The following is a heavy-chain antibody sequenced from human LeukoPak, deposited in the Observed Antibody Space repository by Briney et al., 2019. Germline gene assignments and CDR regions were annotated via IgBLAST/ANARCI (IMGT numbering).Heavy chain of an antibody. CDR2: ISSSGSTI. D-gene: IGHD1-26*01. J-gene: IGHJ4*02. V-gene: IGHV3-48*03. Sequence: GGSLRLSCAASGFTFSSYEMNWVRQAPGKGLEWVSYISSSGSTIYYADSVKGRLTISRDNSKNTLYLQMNSLRAEDTAVYYCAKDQEGYSGSYYSYYFDYWGQGTLVTVSS. CDR3: AKDQEGYSGSYYSYYFDY. CDR1: GFTFSSYE.